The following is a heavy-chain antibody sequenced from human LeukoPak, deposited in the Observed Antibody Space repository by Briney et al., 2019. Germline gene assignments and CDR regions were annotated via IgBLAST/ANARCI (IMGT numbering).Heavy chain of an antibody. CDR1: GFTFSSYA. CDR3: ARSTLSNSFYYMDV. J-gene: IGHJ6*03. Sequence: GGSLRLSCAASGFTFSSYAMHWVRQAPGKGLEWVAVISYDGSNKYYADSVKGRFTISRDNSKNTLYLQMNSLRAEDTAVYYCARSTLSNSFYYMDVWGKGTTVTVSS. V-gene: IGHV3-30-3*01. CDR2: ISYDGSNK. D-gene: IGHD2/OR15-2a*01.